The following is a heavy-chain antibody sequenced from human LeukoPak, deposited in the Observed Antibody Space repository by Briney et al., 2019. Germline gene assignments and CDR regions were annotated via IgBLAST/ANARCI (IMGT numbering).Heavy chain of an antibody. V-gene: IGHV3-23*01. CDR3: AKDLGLLWFGELLSDAFDI. D-gene: IGHD3-10*01. CDR1: GFTFSSYG. J-gene: IGHJ3*02. Sequence: GGSLRLSCAASGFTFSSYGMSWVRQAPGKGLEWVSAISGSGGSTYYADSVKGRFTISRDNSKNTLYLQMNSLRAEDTAVYYCAKDLGLLWFGELLSDAFDIWGQGTMVTVSS. CDR2: ISGSGGST.